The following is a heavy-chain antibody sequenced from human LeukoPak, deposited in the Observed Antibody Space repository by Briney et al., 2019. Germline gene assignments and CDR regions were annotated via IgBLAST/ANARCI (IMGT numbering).Heavy chain of an antibody. V-gene: IGHV4-61*02. J-gene: IGHJ6*03. CDR1: GGSISSGSYY. Sequence: SETLSLTCTVSGGSISSGSYYWSWIRQPAGKGLEWIGRIYTSGSTNYNPSLKSRVTISVDTSKDQFSLKLSSVTAADTAVYYCARVFVRSGIHYYYYYYMDVWGKGTTVTVSS. D-gene: IGHD3-10*01. CDR2: IYTSGST. CDR3: ARVFVRSGIHYYYYYYMDV.